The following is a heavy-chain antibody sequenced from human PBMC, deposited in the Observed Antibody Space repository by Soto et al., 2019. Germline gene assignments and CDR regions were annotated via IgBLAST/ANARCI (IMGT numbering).Heavy chain of an antibody. V-gene: IGHV1-69*04. J-gene: IGHJ3*02. CDR3: AREIVVVAANDAFDI. CDR2: IIPILGIA. Sequence: SVEVCWEACVVTFGSCTSRWARQATGQGLEWMGRIIPILGIANYAQKFQGRVTITADKSTSTAYMELSSLRSEDTAVYYCAREIVVVAANDAFDIWGQGTMVTVSS. D-gene: IGHD2-15*01. CDR1: VVTFGSCT.